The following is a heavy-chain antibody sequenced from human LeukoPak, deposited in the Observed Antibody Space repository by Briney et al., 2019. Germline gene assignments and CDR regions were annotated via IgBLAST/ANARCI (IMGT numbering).Heavy chain of an antibody. D-gene: IGHD3-10*01. J-gene: IGHJ4*02. CDR2: LQYDGSNK. V-gene: IGHV3-30*02. CDR3: AKEQDSGSYFDY. Sequence: GGSLRLSCAASEFTFSNYGMHWVRQAPGKGLEWVAFLQYDGSNKFYGNSVKGRSTISRDTSKNTLYLQMNSLRAEDTAVYYCAKEQDSGSYFDYWGQGTLVTVSS. CDR1: EFTFSNYG.